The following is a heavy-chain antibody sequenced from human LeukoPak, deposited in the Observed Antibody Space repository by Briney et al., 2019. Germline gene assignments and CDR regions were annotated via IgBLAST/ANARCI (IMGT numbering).Heavy chain of an antibody. J-gene: IGHJ4*02. CDR3: NYYDSSGYHFDY. CDR2: INPSGGST. D-gene: IGHD3-22*01. V-gene: IGHV1-46*01. CDR1: GYTFTSYY. Sequence: ASVKVSCKASGYTFTSYYMHWVRQAPGQGLEWMGIINPSGGSTSYAQKFQGRVTMTRDTSTSTVYMELSSLRSEDTAVYYCNYYDSSGYHFDYWGQGTLVIVSS.